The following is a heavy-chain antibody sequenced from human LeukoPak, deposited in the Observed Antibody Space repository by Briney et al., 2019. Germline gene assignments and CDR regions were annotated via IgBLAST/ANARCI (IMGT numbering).Heavy chain of an antibody. CDR3: ARARVPIAVACLYYFDY. Sequence: ASVKVSCKASGYTFTAYYIHWLRQAPGQGPEWMGGIKPDSGSSHYAQKFQGRVTMTRDTSSNSAYMDLTRLKSDDTAVYYCARARVPIAVACLYYFDYWGQGALVTVSS. CDR2: IKPDSGSS. D-gene: IGHD6-19*01. V-gene: IGHV1-2*02. CDR1: GYTFTAYY. J-gene: IGHJ4*02.